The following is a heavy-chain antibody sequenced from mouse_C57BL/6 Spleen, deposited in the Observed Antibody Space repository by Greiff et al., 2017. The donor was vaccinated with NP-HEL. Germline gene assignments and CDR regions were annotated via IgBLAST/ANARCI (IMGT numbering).Heavy chain of an antibody. Sequence: VKLQESGPELVKPGASVKISCKASGYAFSSSWMNWVKQRPGKGLEWIGRIYPGDGDTNYNGKFKGKATLTADKSSSTAYMQLSSLTSEDSAVYFCARSTTVVAGDAMDDWGQGTSVTVSS. V-gene: IGHV1-82*01. CDR2: IYPGDGDT. CDR1: GYAFSSSW. CDR3: ARSTTVVAGDAMDD. J-gene: IGHJ4*01. D-gene: IGHD1-1*01.